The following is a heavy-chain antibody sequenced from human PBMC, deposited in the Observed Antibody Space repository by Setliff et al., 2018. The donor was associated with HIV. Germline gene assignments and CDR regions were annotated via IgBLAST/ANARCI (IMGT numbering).Heavy chain of an antibody. CDR2: IYSNDDK. V-gene: IGHV2-5*01. D-gene: IGHD2-15*01. CDR3: AHEPPQSGARWFDP. CDR1: GFSLNTSGLA. Sequence: SGPTLVNPTETLTLTCSFSGFSLNTSGLAVGWVRQPPGKALEWLALIYSNDDKYYSPSLQNRLTITKDTSKNQVVLTMTNMDPVDTATYYCAHEPPQSGARWFDPWGQGTLVTVSS. J-gene: IGHJ5*02.